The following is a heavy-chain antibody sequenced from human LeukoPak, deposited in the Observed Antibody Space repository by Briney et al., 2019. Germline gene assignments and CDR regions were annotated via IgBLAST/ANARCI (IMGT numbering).Heavy chain of an antibody. D-gene: IGHD6-19*01. CDR3: ARLVSVRYSSGWYVDY. V-gene: IGHV4-39*01. CDR1: GGSISSSSSY. J-gene: IGHJ4*02. CDR2: VNCGGTT. Sequence: SETLSLTCTVSGGSISSSSSYWGWNRQPPRKGLEWIGCVNCGGTTWFNPSLKSRVTISVDTSKNQFSLKLNSVTAADTAVFYCARLVSVRYSSGWYVDYWGQGTLVTVSS.